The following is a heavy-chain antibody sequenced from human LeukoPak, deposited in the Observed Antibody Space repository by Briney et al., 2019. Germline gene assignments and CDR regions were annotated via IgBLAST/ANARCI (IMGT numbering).Heavy chain of an antibody. V-gene: IGHV1-18*01. CDR2: ISAFNGYT. J-gene: IGHJ4*02. D-gene: IGHD3-9*01. CDR1: GYTFSTSG. CDR3: ARDRGILTGSYTSDFDF. Sequence: SVTVSCKASGYTFSTSGISWVRQAPGQGLEWMGWISAFNGYTNYAQKVQGRLTVTTDPSTSTAYMELRSLISDDTAVYYCARDRGILTGSYTSDFDFWGPGNLVTVS.